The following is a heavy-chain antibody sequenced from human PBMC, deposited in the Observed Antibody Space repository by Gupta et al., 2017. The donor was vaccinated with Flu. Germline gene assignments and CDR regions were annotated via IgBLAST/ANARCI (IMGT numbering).Heavy chain of an antibody. J-gene: IGHJ6*03. CDR2: ISSRGTIK. D-gene: IGHD1-14*01. CDR1: GIIFSNYE. Sequence: EVQLVESGGGLVQPGGSLRLSCSVSGIIFSNYEMTGVRQAPGKGLEWVSYISSRGTIKYYADSVEGRFTISRDTAKNSVYLQMNSLRVEDTAVYYCARDDTTLSYRYRDVWGKGTTVTVSS. V-gene: IGHV3-48*03. CDR3: ARDDTTLSYRYRDV.